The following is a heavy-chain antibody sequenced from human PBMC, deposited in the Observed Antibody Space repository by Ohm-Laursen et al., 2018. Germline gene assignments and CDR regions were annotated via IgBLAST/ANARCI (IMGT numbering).Heavy chain of an antibody. CDR1: GFTFCSYG. CDR3: AKGSFSGSYGNY. V-gene: IGHV3-30*18. J-gene: IGHJ4*02. D-gene: IGHD1-26*01. Sequence: SLRLSCTASGFTFCSYGMHWVRQAPGTGLGWVAVLSYDGSNKYYADSVKGRFTISRDNSKNTLYLQMNSLRAEDTAVYYCAKGSFSGSYGNYWGQGTLVTVSS. CDR2: LSYDGSNK.